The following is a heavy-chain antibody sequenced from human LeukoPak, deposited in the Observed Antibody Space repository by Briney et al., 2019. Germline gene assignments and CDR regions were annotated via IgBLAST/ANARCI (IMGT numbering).Heavy chain of an antibody. D-gene: IGHD4-17*01. V-gene: IGHV1-2*06. CDR3: ASLYGDYGNY. CDR2: INPNSGGT. J-gene: IGHJ4*02. Sequence: ASVKVSCKASGYTFTGYYMHWVRQAPGQGLEWMGRINPNSGGTNYAQKFQGRVTMTTDTSTSTAYMELRSLRSDDTAVYYCASLYGDYGNYWGQGTLVTVSS. CDR1: GYTFTGYY.